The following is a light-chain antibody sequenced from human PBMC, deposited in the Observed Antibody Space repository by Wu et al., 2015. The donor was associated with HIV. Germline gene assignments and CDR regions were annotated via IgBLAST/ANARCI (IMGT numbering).Light chain of an antibody. CDR2: KAS. Sequence: DIQLTQSPSTLSASVGDRVSITCRASQSISNLLAWYQQKPGKAPKLLIYKASSLESGVPSRFSGSGSGTEFTLTISSLQPGDLATYYCQQYNSYSTFGQGTKLEIK. J-gene: IGKJ2*01. V-gene: IGKV1-5*03. CDR3: QQYNSYST. CDR1: QSISNL.